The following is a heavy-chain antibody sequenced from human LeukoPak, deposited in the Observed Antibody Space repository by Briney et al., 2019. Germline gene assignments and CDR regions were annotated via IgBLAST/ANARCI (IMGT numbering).Heavy chain of an antibody. Sequence: SETLSLTCIVSGGSITNSNYYWGWIRQPPGKGLAWIGRVYYSGSTYYNPSLKSRVTISVDTSKNQFSLKLSSVTAADTAVYYCARDYYSLNYYYYYYMDVWGKGTTVTVSS. CDR1: GGSITNSNYY. CDR3: ARDYYSLNYYYYYYMDV. J-gene: IGHJ6*03. V-gene: IGHV4-39*07. CDR2: VYYSGST. D-gene: IGHD4-11*01.